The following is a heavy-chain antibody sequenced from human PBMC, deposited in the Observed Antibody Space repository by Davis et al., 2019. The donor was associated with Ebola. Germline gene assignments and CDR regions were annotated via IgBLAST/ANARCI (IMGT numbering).Heavy chain of an antibody. Sequence: GESLKISCAASGFTFSSYAMHWVRQAPGKGLEWVAVISYDGSNKYYADSVKGRFTISRDNSKNTLYLQMNSLRAEDTAVYYCEAERQGAFDIWGQGTMVTVSS. CDR3: EAERQGAFDI. CDR1: GFTFSSYA. V-gene: IGHV3-30-3*01. J-gene: IGHJ3*02. CDR2: ISYDGSNK.